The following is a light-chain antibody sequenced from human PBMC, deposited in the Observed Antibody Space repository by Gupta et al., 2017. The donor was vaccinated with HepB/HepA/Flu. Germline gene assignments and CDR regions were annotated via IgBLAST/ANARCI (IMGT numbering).Light chain of an antibody. CDR2: DNN. J-gene: IGLJ2*01. CDR3: ETWDSGLSAVV. Sequence: SVLTQPPSVSAAPAHKVTISCSGSSSNIGNKDVSWYQQLPGTAPKLLIYDNNKRPSGIPDRFSGSKSGTSATLGITGLQTGDEADYYCETWDSGLSAVVFGGGTKLTVL. V-gene: IGLV1-51*01. CDR1: SSNIGNKD.